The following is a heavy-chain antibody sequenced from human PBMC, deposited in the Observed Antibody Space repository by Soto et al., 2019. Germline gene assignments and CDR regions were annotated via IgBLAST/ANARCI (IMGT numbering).Heavy chain of an antibody. J-gene: IGHJ4*02. Sequence: SETLSLTCIVSGDSISSAGSYWTWIRHHPGKGLEWIGYIYYNGNTYYNPSLKSRVTISVDTSNNQFSLKLTSVTAADTAVYYCASFNDRLTPATVLHWGQGTLVTVS. CDR2: IYYNGNT. CDR1: GDSISSAGSY. D-gene: IGHD4-4*01. CDR3: ASFNDRLTPATVLH. V-gene: IGHV4-31*03.